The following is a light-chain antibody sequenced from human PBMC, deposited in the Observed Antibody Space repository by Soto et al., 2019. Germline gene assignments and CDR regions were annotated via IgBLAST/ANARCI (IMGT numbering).Light chain of an antibody. Sequence: EIVLTQSPGTLSLSPGERATLTCRASQSVTSNFLAWYQQKPGQAPRLLMYGASSRATGIPDRFSGSGSGTDFTLTISRLEPEDFAMYYCHQYGSSPLTFGPGTKVHIK. CDR2: GAS. V-gene: IGKV3-20*01. J-gene: IGKJ3*01. CDR1: QSVTSNF. CDR3: HQYGSSPLT.